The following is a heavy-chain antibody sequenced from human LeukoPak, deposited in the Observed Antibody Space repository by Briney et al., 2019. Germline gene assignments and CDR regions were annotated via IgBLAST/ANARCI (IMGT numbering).Heavy chain of an antibody. Sequence: ASVKVSCKASGYSFTSYGITWVRQAPGQGLEWVGWISPYNGYTHYAQNLQGRVTMTTDTSTTTAYMELRSLISDDTAIYYCGRGSFFGSGSSEASWHLDLWGRGTLVTVSS. CDR2: ISPYNGYT. CDR3: GRGSFFGSGSSEASWHLDL. CDR1: GYSFTSYG. J-gene: IGHJ2*01. D-gene: IGHD3-10*01. V-gene: IGHV1-18*01.